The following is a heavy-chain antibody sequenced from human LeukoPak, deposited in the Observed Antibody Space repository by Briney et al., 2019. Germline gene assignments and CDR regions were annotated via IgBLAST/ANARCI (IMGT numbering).Heavy chain of an antibody. Sequence: GGSLRLSCAASGFTFSGYAMSWVRQAPGKGLEWVSAISGSGGSTYYADSVKGRFTISRDNSKNTLYLQMNSLRAEDTAVYYCAKERRYSSGWYDLFDYWGQGTLVTVSS. CDR1: GFTFSGYA. CDR2: ISGSGGST. V-gene: IGHV3-23*01. CDR3: AKERRYSSGWYDLFDY. J-gene: IGHJ4*02. D-gene: IGHD6-19*01.